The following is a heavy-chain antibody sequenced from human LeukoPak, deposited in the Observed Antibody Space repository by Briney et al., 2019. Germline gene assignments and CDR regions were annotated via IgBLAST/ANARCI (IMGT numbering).Heavy chain of an antibody. CDR3: ARDHYYDSSGYYSY. D-gene: IGHD3-22*01. J-gene: IGHJ4*02. V-gene: IGHV1-69*13. Sequence: ASVKVSCKASGYTFTSYDINWVRQATGQGLEWMGGVIPIFGTANYAQKFQGRVTITADESTSTAYMELSSLRSEDTAVYYCARDHYYDSSGYYSYWGQGTLVTVSS. CDR2: VIPIFGTA. CDR1: GYTFTSYD.